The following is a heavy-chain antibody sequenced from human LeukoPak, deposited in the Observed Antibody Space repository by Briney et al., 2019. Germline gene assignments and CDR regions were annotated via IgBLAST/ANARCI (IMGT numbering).Heavy chain of an antibody. V-gene: IGHV3-23*01. Sequence: PGGSLRLSCAASGFTFSSYGMSWVRQAPGKGLEWVSAISGSGGSTYYADSVKGRFTISRDNSKNTLYLQMNSLRAEATAVYYCAKHYCGGDCYYLDYWGQGTLVTVSS. J-gene: IGHJ4*02. CDR3: AKHYCGGDCYYLDY. D-gene: IGHD2-21*02. CDR2: ISGSGGST. CDR1: GFTFSSYG.